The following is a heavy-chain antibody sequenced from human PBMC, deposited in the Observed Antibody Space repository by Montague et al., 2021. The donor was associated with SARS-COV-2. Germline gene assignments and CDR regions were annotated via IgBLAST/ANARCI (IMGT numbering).Heavy chain of an antibody. CDR2: ISGSGGST. Sequence: SRRLSLSASGFTFSSYAMSWVRQAPGKGLEWVSAISGSGGSTYYADSVKGRFTISRDNSKNTLYLQMNSLRAEDTAVYYCAKAPQPHDYGDYFDYWGQGTLVTVSS. CDR1: GFTFSSYA. J-gene: IGHJ4*02. D-gene: IGHD4-17*01. V-gene: IGHV3-23*01. CDR3: AKAPQPHDYGDYFDY.